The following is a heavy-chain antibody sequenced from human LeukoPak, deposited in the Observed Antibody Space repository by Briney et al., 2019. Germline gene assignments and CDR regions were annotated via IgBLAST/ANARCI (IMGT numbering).Heavy chain of an antibody. Sequence: PSETLSLTCAVNGGSFSGYYWSWIRQPPGKGLEWIGEIDHSGSTTYNPSLKSRVTISVDTSKNQFSLKLSSVTAADTAVYYCARDSIVVVVGGSPGDYWGQGTLVTVSS. CDR1: GGSFSGYY. J-gene: IGHJ4*02. CDR3: ARDSIVVVVGGSPGDY. D-gene: IGHD2-15*01. V-gene: IGHV4-34*01. CDR2: IDHSGST.